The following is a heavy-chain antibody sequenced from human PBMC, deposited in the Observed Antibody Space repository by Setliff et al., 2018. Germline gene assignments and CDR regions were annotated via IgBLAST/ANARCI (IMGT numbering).Heavy chain of an antibody. D-gene: IGHD2-15*01. Sequence: ASVKVSCKASGYTFTSYGISWVRQAPGQGLEWMGWISAYDGDTNYAQKLQGGVTMTTDTSTTTAYMELRSLRSDDTAVYYCARPGLYCSGGSCYGDDAFDIWGQGTMVTVS. J-gene: IGHJ3*02. CDR3: ARPGLYCSGGSCYGDDAFDI. CDR1: GYTFTSYG. CDR2: ISAYDGDT. V-gene: IGHV1-18*01.